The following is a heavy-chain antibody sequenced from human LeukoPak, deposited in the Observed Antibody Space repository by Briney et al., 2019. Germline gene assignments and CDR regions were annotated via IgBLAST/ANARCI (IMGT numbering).Heavy chain of an antibody. D-gene: IGHD3-3*01. Sequence: SETLSLTCTVSGGSISSYYWTWIRQPPGKGLEYIGDIYYSGSTNYNPSLKSRVTVSVDTSKNQFSLNLKSVTAADTAVYFCARAPPLRFPAHWYFDPWGRGTLVTVSS. CDR2: IYYSGST. CDR3: ARAPPLRFPAHWYFDP. V-gene: IGHV4-59*01. CDR1: GGSISSYY. J-gene: IGHJ2*01.